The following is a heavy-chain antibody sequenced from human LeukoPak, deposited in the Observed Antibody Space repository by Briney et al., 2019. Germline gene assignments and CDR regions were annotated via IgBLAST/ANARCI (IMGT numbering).Heavy chain of an antibody. CDR3: AAPGYCSGGSCYPNWFDP. D-gene: IGHD2-15*01. CDR1: GYTFTGYY. CDR2: INPNSGGT. Sequence: GASVKVSCKASGYTFTGYYMHWVRQAPGQGLEWMGRINPNSGGTNYAQKFQGRVTMTRDTSISTAYMKLSRLRSDDTAVYYCAAPGYCSGGSCYPNWFDPWGQGTLVTVSS. V-gene: IGHV1-2*06. J-gene: IGHJ5*02.